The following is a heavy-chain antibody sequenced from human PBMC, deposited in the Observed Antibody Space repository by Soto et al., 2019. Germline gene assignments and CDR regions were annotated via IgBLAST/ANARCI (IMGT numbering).Heavy chain of an antibody. CDR3: ARGQWLVPNWFDP. Sequence: SETLSLTCTVSGGSISSYYWSWIRQPPGKGLEWIGYIYYSGSTNYNPSLKSRVTISVDTSKNQFSLKLSSVTAEDTAVYYCARGQWLVPNWFDPWGQGTLVTVSS. V-gene: IGHV4-59*01. J-gene: IGHJ5*02. CDR1: GGSISSYY. D-gene: IGHD6-19*01. CDR2: IYYSGST.